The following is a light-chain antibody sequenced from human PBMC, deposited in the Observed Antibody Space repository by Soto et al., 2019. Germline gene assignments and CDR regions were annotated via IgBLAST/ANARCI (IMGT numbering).Light chain of an antibody. CDR3: QQYNNWPLT. CDR1: QSVSSY. V-gene: IGKV3-15*01. Sequence: EVVMTQSPATLSVSPGEGATLSCRASQSVSSYLAWYQQKPGQAPRLLIYGASTRATGIPARFSGSGSGTEFTLTISSLQSEDSVVYYCQQYNNWPLTFGQGTKVDIK. CDR2: GAS. J-gene: IGKJ1*01.